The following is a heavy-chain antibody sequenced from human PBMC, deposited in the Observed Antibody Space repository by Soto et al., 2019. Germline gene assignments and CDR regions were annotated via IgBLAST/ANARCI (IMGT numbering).Heavy chain of an antibody. D-gene: IGHD2-21*02. V-gene: IGHV1-46*04. CDR3: ARGAHVVVVTAAVDF. CDR1: GDTFTDYY. CDR2: VNPSGGHT. Sequence: QVQLVQSGAEVKKPGASVKVSCKASGDTFTDYYIHWVRQAPGQGLEWMGTVNPSGGHTTYAQDLLGRMTMTRDTTTSTLYMEQTKLTSEDTAAYYCARGAHVVVVTAAVDFLGQGTLVTVSS. J-gene: IGHJ4*02.